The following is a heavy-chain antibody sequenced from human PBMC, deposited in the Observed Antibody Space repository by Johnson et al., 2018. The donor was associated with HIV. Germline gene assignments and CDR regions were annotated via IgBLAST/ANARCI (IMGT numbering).Heavy chain of an antibody. CDR1: GFTVSSNYA. CDR3: ARDGGFVGAFDI. CDR2: ISGSGDNT. J-gene: IGHJ3*02. Sequence: VQLVESGGGLIQPGGSLRLSCAASGFTVSSNYAMSWVRQAPGKGLEWVSGISGSGDNTYYADSVKGRFTISRDNSRNTLYLQMNSLRAEDTAVYYCARDGGFVGAFDIWGQGTMVIVSS. V-gene: IGHV3-23*04. D-gene: IGHD3-16*01.